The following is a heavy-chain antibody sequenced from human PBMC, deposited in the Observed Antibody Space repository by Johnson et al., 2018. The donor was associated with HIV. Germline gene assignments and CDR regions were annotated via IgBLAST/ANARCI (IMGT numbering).Heavy chain of an antibody. Sequence: AQLVESGGGLVQPGGSLRLSCAASGVTVSSNYITWVRQAPGKGLEWVSVIFSGGSIYFADSVKGRFTISRDNSKNTLYLQMNSLRAEDTAVYYCARQHYYDSSGQGGGLDIWGQGTMVTVSS. CDR1: GVTVSSNY. CDR3: ARQHYYDSSGQGGGLDI. V-gene: IGHV3-66*04. D-gene: IGHD3-22*01. CDR2: IFSGGSI. J-gene: IGHJ3*02.